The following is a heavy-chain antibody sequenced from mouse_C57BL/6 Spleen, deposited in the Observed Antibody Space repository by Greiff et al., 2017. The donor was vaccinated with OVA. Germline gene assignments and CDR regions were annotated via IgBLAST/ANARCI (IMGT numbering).Heavy chain of an antibody. Sequence: EVKVEESGGGLVQPGGSMKLSCVASGFTFSNYWMNWVRQSPEKGLEWVAQIRLKSDNYATHYAESVKGRLTISRDDSKSSVYLQMNNLRAEDTGIYYCTGPEVGFYFEGLYAMDYWGQGTSVTVSS. CDR3: TGPEVGFYFEGLYAMDY. J-gene: IGHJ4*01. CDR2: IRLKSDNYAT. D-gene: IGHD1-1*01. V-gene: IGHV6-3*01. CDR1: GFTFSNYW.